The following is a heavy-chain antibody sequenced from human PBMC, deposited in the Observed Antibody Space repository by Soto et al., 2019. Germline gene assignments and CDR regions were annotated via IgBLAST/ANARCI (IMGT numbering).Heavy chain of an antibody. CDR2: IIPIFGTA. Sequence: QVQLVQSGAEVKKPGSSVKVSCKASGGTFSSYAISWVRQAPGQGLEWMGGIIPIFGTANYAQKFQGRVTITADESTSTDYMELSSLRSEDTAVYYCASRPCSGGSCYNEGWFDPWGQGTLVTVSS. J-gene: IGHJ5*02. V-gene: IGHV1-69*01. D-gene: IGHD2-15*01. CDR1: GGTFSSYA. CDR3: ASRPCSGGSCYNEGWFDP.